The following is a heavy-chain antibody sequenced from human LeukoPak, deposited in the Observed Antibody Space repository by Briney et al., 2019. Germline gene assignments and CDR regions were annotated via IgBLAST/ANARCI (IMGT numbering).Heavy chain of an antibody. CDR2: ISWNSGSI. J-gene: IGHJ4*02. CDR3: ATGSYSLEPHFDY. V-gene: IGHV3-9*01. D-gene: IGHD5-18*01. CDR1: GFTFDDYA. Sequence: PGRSLRLSCAASGFTFDDYAMHWVRQAPGKGLEWVSGISWNSGSIGYADSVKGRFTISRDNAKNSLYLQMNSLRADDTALYYCATGSYSLEPHFDYWGQGTLVSVSS.